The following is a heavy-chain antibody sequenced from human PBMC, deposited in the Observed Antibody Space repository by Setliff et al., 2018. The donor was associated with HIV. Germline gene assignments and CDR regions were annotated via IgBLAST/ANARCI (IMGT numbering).Heavy chain of an antibody. CDR2: INAGNGDT. V-gene: IGHV1-3*01. CDR1: GGTFSNYV. J-gene: IGHJ4*02. CDR3: AIGSSNWPHRPNNYYFDY. Sequence: ASVKVSCKASGGTFSNYVINWVRQAPGQRLEWMGWINAGNGDTKSSQKFQGRVTITRDTSASTAYMELSSLRSEDTGVYYCAIGSSNWPHRPNNYYFDYWARERRSPSPQ. D-gene: IGHD6-13*01.